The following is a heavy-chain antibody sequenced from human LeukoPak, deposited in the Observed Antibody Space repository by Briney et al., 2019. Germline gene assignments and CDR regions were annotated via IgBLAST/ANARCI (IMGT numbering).Heavy chain of an antibody. Sequence: SETLSLTCSVSGGSFSSYFWSWVRQPAGKGLEWIGRIYPSGNTNDNPSLKSRVTLSVDTSKNQFSLKLSSVTAADTAVYYCARVATHNYYDTSGYSDYWGQGTLVIVSS. CDR1: GGSFSSYF. V-gene: IGHV4-4*07. D-gene: IGHD3-22*01. CDR3: ARVATHNYYDTSGYSDY. J-gene: IGHJ4*02. CDR2: IYPSGNT.